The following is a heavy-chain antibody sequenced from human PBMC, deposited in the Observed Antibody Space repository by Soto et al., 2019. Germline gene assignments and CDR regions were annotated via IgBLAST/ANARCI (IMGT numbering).Heavy chain of an antibody. V-gene: IGHV4-34*01. Sequence: QVQLQQWGAGLLKPSETLSLTCAVYGGSFSGYYWSWIRQPPGKGLEWIGEINHSGSTNYNPSLKSRVTISVDTSKNQFSLKLSSVTAADTAVYYCARGIGSSWKWELRAFDIWGQGTMVTVSS. CDR2: INHSGST. D-gene: IGHD1-26*01. CDR1: GGSFSGYY. J-gene: IGHJ3*02. CDR3: ARGIGSSWKWELRAFDI.